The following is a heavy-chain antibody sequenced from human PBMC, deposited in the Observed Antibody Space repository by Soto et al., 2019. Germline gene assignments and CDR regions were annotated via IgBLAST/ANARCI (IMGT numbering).Heavy chain of an antibody. CDR3: ARDDFGDLWRSPDV. CDR1: GYTFINYG. V-gene: IGHV1-18*04. J-gene: IGHJ3*01. D-gene: IGHD4-17*01. CDR2: ITDYNGST. Sequence: QVQLMQSGAEVKKSGASVKVSCKASGYTFINYGIIWVRQAPGHGLEWMGWITDYNGSTKYARKFQDRVTMTTDTSTSTAYMELRSLRSDDTAVYFCARDDFGDLWRSPDVWGQGTMVTVSS.